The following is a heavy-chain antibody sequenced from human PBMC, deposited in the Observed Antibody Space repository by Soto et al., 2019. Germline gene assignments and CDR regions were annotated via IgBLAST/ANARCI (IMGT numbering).Heavy chain of an antibody. CDR3: ARVRYYYGSGSKTNWFDP. J-gene: IGHJ5*02. CDR2: MNPNSGNT. CDR1: GYTFTSYD. V-gene: IGHV1-8*01. D-gene: IGHD3-10*01. Sequence: ASVKVSCKASGYTFTSYDINWVRQATGQGLEWMGWMNPNSGNTGYAQKFQGRVTMTRNTSISTAYMELSSLRSEDTAVYYCARVRYYYGSGSKTNWFDPWGQGTLVTVSS.